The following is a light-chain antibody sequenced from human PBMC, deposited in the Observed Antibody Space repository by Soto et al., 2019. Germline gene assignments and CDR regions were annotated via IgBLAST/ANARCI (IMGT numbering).Light chain of an antibody. CDR3: QQRRDWPLT. V-gene: IGKV3-11*01. CDR1: QSIRGL. J-gene: IGKJ4*01. CDR2: DTS. Sequence: EIVLTQSPATLSLSPGERATLSCRATQSIRGLLAWYQQKPGQAPRLLIYDTSARAPGVPARFSGSGSGTDFTLTISSLEPEDFGVYYCQQRRDWPLTFGGGTKVEIK.